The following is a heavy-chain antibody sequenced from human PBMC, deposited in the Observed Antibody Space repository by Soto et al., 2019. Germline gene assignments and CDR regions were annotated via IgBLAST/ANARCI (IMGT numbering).Heavy chain of an antibody. CDR3: ARDSGTVTTFFDP. V-gene: IGHV3-7*01. CDR2: IKQDGSEE. Sequence: EVQLVESGGGLVQPGGSLRLSCAASGFTFSSYWMSWVRQAPGKGLEWVANIKQDGSEEYYVDSVKGRFTISRDNAKNSLYLQMNSLRAEDTAVYYCARDSGTVTTFFDPWGQGTLVTVSS. D-gene: IGHD4-17*01. J-gene: IGHJ5*02. CDR1: GFTFSSYW.